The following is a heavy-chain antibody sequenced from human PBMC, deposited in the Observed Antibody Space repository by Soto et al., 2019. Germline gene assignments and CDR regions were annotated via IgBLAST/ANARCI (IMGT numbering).Heavy chain of an antibody. D-gene: IGHD3-22*01. CDR1: GGTFSSYA. CDR2: IIPIFGTA. Sequence: ASVKVSCKASGGTFSSYAISWVRQAPGQGLEWMGGIIPIFGTANYAQKFQGRVTITADESTSIAYMELSSLRSEDTAVYYCARGSYYDSSGYYHSWFDPWGQGTLVTVSS. J-gene: IGHJ5*02. CDR3: ARGSYYDSSGYYHSWFDP. V-gene: IGHV1-69*13.